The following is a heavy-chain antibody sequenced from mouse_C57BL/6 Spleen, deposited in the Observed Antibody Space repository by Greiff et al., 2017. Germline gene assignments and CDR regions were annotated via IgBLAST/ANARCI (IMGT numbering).Heavy chain of an antibody. CDR2: IYPGSGST. Sequence: QVQLQQPGAELVKPGASVKMSCKASGYTFTSYWITWVKQRPGQGLEWIGDIYPGSGSTNYNEKFKSKATLTVDTSSSTAYMQLSSLTSGYTAVYYCAAQLTGINYWGQGTTHAVSS. CDR1: GYTFTSYW. V-gene: IGHV1-55*01. J-gene: IGHJ2*01. D-gene: IGHD4-1*01. CDR3: AAQLTGINY.